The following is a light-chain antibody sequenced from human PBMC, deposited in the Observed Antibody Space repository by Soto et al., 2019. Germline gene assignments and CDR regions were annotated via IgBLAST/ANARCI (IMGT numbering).Light chain of an antibody. CDR1: QSVSSSY. V-gene: IGKV3-20*01. CDR2: GAS. J-gene: IGKJ5*01. CDR3: QQYGSSPIT. Sequence: EIVLTHSPGTLSLSPGERATLSGSAGQSVSSSYLAWYQQKPGQAPRLLIYGASSRATGIPDRFSGSGSGTDFTLTISRLEPEDFAVYYCQQYGSSPITFGQGTRLEIK.